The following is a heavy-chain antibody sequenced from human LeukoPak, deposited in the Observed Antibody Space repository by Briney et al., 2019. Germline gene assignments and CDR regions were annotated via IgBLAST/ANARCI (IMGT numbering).Heavy chain of an antibody. CDR1: GGSISSGDYY. V-gene: IGHV4-30-4*08. CDR3: ASFDPGRADMSPYYFDY. D-gene: IGHD3-9*01. CDR2: IYYSGST. J-gene: IGHJ4*02. Sequence: SETLSLTCTVSGGSISSGDYYWSWIRQPPGKGLEWIGYIYYSGSTYYNPSLKSRVTISLDTSKNQFSLKLSSVTAADTAVYYCASFDPGRADMSPYYFDYWGQGTLVTVSS.